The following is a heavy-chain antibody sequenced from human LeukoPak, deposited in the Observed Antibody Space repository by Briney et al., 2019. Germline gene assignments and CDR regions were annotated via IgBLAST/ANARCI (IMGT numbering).Heavy chain of an antibody. Sequence: KRSETLSLTCAVPVGSISSNGYYWGWVRHPPGKGLGWIVAIYYSGSAYYNPSLKSGVTISVDTSKNQFSLKVTSVTAADTAVYYCARAYGARPYYYFDYWGQGTLVTVSS. V-gene: IGHV4-39*01. J-gene: IGHJ4*02. D-gene: IGHD4-17*01. CDR1: VGSISSNGYY. CDR2: IYYSGSA. CDR3: ARAYGARPYYYFDY.